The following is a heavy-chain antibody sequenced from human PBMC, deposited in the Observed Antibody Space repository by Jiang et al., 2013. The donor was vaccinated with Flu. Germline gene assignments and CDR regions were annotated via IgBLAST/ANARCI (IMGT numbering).Heavy chain of an antibody. D-gene: IGHD6-13*01. CDR1: GGSVNSGSYY. V-gene: IGHV4-61*01. CDR2: IYYSGST. Sequence: SLTCTVSGGSVNSGSYYWNWIRQSPGKRLEWIAYIYYSGSTTYNPSLKSRVSISVQTSKNQFSLRLSSVTTADTAIYYCARAGYHDNRDAFDIWGQGIMVTVSS. CDR3: ARAGYHDNRDAFDI. J-gene: IGHJ3*02.